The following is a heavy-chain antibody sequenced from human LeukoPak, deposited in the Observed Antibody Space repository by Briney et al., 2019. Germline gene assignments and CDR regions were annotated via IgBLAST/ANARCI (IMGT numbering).Heavy chain of an antibody. CDR2: IYYSGST. J-gene: IGHJ4*02. Sequence: PSETLSLTCTVSGGSIGSYYWSWIRQPPGKGLEWIGYIYYSGSTNYNPSLKSRVTISVDTSKNQFSLKLSSVTAADTAVYYCARGTVTAMAYFDYWGQGTLVTVSS. V-gene: IGHV4-59*01. CDR1: GGSIGSYY. CDR3: ARGTVTAMAYFDY. D-gene: IGHD5-18*01.